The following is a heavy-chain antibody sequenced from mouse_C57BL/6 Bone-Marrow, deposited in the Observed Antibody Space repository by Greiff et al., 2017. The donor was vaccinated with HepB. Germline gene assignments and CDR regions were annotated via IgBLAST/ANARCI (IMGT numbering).Heavy chain of an antibody. CDR1: EYEFPSHD. CDR2: INSDGGST. J-gene: IGHJ1*03. CDR3: LGTTFDWYFDV. V-gene: IGHV5-2*01. Sequence: EVMLVESGGGLVQPGESLKLSCESNEYEFPSHDMSWVRKTPEKRLELVAAINSDGGSTYYPDTMERRFIISRDNTKKTLYLQMSSLRSEDTALYSQLGTTFDWYFDVWGTGTTVTVSS. D-gene: IGHD4-1*02.